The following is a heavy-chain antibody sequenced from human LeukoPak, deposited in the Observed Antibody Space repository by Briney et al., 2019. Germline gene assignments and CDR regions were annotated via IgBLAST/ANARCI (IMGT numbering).Heavy chain of an antibody. CDR1: GYTFTSYA. CDR2: INTNTGNP. J-gene: IGHJ4*02. D-gene: IGHD5-18*01. V-gene: IGHV7-4-1*02. CDR3: ASGGYSYDTAPFDY. Sequence: GASVKVSCKASGYTFTSYAMNWVRQAPGQGLEWMGWINTNTGNPTYAQGFTGRFVFSLDTSVSTAYLQISSLKAEDTAVYYCASGGYSYDTAPFDYWGQGTLVTVSS.